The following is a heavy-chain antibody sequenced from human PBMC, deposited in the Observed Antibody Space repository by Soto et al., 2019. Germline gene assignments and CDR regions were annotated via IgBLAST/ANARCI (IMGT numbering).Heavy chain of an antibody. Sequence: ASVKVSCKASGYTFTSYGISWVRQAPGQGLEWMGWISAYNGNTNYAQKLQGRVTMTTDTSTSTAYMELRSLRSDDTAVYYCARILNLEWLQPEFGYWGQRTLVTVSS. D-gene: IGHD3-3*01. CDR2: ISAYNGNT. CDR3: ARILNLEWLQPEFGY. J-gene: IGHJ4*02. V-gene: IGHV1-18*01. CDR1: GYTFTSYG.